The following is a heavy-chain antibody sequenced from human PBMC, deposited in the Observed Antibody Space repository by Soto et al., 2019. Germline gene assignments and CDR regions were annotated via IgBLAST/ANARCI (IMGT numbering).Heavy chain of an antibody. D-gene: IGHD2-2*01. J-gene: IGHJ5*02. V-gene: IGHV1-18*01. CDR3: ARVVPGAEAWFGP. Sequence: APVRVCCENSVYTFSNYGITWVRQAPGQPLEWLGWISLYSDGTNYAQKFQGRVSMTTDTSTTTAYMELRSLRSDDTAVYYCARVVPGAEAWFGPWGQGTLVTVSS. CDR1: VYTFSNYG. CDR2: ISLYSDGT.